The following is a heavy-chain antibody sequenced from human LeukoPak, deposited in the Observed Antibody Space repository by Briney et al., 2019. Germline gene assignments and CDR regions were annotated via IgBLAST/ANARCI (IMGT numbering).Heavy chain of an antibody. J-gene: IGHJ4*02. CDR1: GASISSSTYY. CDR3: ARSEINDYFKY. Sequence: PSETLSLTCTVSGASISSSTYYWGWIRQPPGKGLEWIASISYSGRNYYNPSLKSRITISLDTSKNQFSLKLTSVSAADTAVYYCARSEINDYFKYWGPGILVTVST. CDR2: ISYSGRN. D-gene: IGHD3-16*01. V-gene: IGHV4-39*01.